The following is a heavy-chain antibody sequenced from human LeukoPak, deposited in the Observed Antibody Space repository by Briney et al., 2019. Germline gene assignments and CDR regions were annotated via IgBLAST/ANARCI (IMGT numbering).Heavy chain of an antibody. V-gene: IGHV4-59*12. Sequence: SETLSLTCTVSGGSISNYYWSWIRQPPGKGLEWIGYIYYSGSTNYNPSLKSRVTISVDTSKNQFSLKLSSVTAADTAVYYCARDGFLVRAFDIWGQGTMVTVSS. CDR2: IYYSGST. CDR1: GGSISNYY. CDR3: ARDGFLVRAFDI. J-gene: IGHJ3*02. D-gene: IGHD3-10*02.